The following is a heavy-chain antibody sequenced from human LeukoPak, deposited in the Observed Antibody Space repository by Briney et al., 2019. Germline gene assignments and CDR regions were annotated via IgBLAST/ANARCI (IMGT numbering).Heavy chain of an antibody. CDR3: ARAPLIAVAGPPDY. CDR1: GFTFSSYA. J-gene: IGHJ4*02. V-gene: IGHV3-23*01. CDR2: ISGSGGST. Sequence: GGSLRLSCAASGFTFSSYAMSWVRQAPGKGLEWVSAISGSGGSTYYADSVKGRFTISRDNAKNSLYLQMNSLRAEDTAGYYWARAPLIAVAGPPDYGGQGPLVTVS. D-gene: IGHD6-19*01.